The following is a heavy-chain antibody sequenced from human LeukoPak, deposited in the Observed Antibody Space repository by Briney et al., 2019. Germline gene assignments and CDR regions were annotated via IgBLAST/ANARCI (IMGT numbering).Heavy chain of an antibody. D-gene: IGHD5-18*01. Sequence: GGSLSLSCSASGFTFSNYAMSWVRQAPGKGLEWVSVISGSGSSTYYADSVKGQFTIFRDNSKNTVYLQMNSLRADDTAVYYCAKGDTGMVRRYYFDYWGQGTLVTVSS. J-gene: IGHJ4*02. CDR3: AKGDTGMVRRYYFDY. V-gene: IGHV3-23*01. CDR2: ISGSGSST. CDR1: GFTFSNYA.